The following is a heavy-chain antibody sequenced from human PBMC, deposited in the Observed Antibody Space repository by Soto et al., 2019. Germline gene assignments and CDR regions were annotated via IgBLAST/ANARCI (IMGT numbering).Heavy chain of an antibody. D-gene: IGHD4-17*01. Sequence: PSETLSLTCTVSGGSISSGGYYWSWIRQHPGKGLEWIGYIYYSGSTYYNPSLKSRVTISVDTSKNQFSLKLSSVTAADTAVYYCARRLYGDYYFDYWGQGTLVTVSS. CDR3: ARRLYGDYYFDY. CDR2: IYYSGST. CDR1: GGSISSGGYY. J-gene: IGHJ4*02. V-gene: IGHV4-31*03.